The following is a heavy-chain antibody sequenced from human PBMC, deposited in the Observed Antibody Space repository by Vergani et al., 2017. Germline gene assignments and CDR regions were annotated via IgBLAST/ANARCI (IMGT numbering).Heavy chain of an antibody. Sequence: QVQLVQSGAEVKKPGASVKVSCKASGYTFTGYYLHWVRQAPGQGLEWMGRINPNSGGTNYAQKFQGRVTMTRDTSISTAYMELSSVTAADTAVYYCARGISSSWRGDPFDYWGQGTLVTVSS. J-gene: IGHJ4*02. CDR1: GYTFTGYY. CDR3: ARGISSSWRGDPFDY. V-gene: IGHV1-2*06. CDR2: INPNSGGT. D-gene: IGHD6-13*01.